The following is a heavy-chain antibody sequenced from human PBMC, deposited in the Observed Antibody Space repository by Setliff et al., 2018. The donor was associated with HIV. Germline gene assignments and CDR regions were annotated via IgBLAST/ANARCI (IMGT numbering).Heavy chain of an antibody. J-gene: IGHJ4*02. CDR1: GYTFSRYG. CDR3: ARAYYHDSSGYQGFDY. D-gene: IGHD3-22*01. V-gene: IGHV1-18*01. Sequence: ASVKVSCKTSGYTFSRYGFSWVRQAPGQGLEWMGWISAYNLNTNYAQKFQGRVTMTTDTSASTGYMELRSLRSDDTSVYYCARAYYHDSSGYQGFDYWGQGTLVTVSS. CDR2: ISAYNLNT.